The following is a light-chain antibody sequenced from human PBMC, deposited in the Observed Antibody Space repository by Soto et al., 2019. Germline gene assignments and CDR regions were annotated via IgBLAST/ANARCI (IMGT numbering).Light chain of an antibody. CDR3: QQYNNYPCT. V-gene: IGKV1-5*03. CDR2: KAS. CDR1: QSISNW. Sequence: DIQMTQSPSTLSASVGDRVTITCRASQSISNWLAWYQQKPGKAPKLLIYKASSLESGVPSRFSGSGSGTEFTLTISSLQPDDFATYYCQQYNNYPCTFGQGTKLEI. J-gene: IGKJ2*02.